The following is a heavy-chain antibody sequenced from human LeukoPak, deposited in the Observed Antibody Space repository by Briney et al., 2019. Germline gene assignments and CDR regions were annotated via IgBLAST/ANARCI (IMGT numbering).Heavy chain of an antibody. Sequence: GGSLKLSCAASGFTFGGSAMHWVRQASGKGLEWVGRIRSKANSYATAYAASVKGRFTISRDDSKNTAYLQMNSLKTEDTAVYYCTRHTEDYDFWSGYSYQDYRGQGTLVTVSS. D-gene: IGHD3-3*01. CDR3: TRHTEDYDFWSGYSYQDY. CDR2: IRSKANSYAT. V-gene: IGHV3-73*01. J-gene: IGHJ4*02. CDR1: GFTFGGSA.